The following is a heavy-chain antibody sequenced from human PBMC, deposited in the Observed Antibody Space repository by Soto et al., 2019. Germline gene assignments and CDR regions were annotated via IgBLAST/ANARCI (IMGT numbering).Heavy chain of an antibody. CDR2: IWSDGSNN. CDR1: GFTFSSYG. Sequence: QVQLVESGGGVVQPGRSLRLSCAASGFTFSSYGTHWVRQAPGKGLEWVAAIWSDGSNNYYTDSVKGRFTISRDNSKHTLYLQMNSLRVEDTAVYYCAREVGSDWYFDYWGQGTLVTVSS. CDR3: AREVGSDWYFDY. V-gene: IGHV3-33*01. J-gene: IGHJ4*02. D-gene: IGHD6-19*01.